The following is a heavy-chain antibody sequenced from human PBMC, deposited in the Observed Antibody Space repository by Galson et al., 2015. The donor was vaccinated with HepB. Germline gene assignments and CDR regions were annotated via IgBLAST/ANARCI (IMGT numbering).Heavy chain of an antibody. CDR3: AKVGVDSSGYPVEYFDY. J-gene: IGHJ4*02. CDR2: ISGSGGST. D-gene: IGHD3-22*01. V-gene: IGHV3-23*01. CDR1: GFTFSSYA. Sequence: SLRLSCAASGFTFSSYAMSWVRQAPGKGLEWVSAISGSGGSTYYADSVKGRFTISRDNSKNTLYLQMNSLRAEDTAVYYCAKVGVDSSGYPVEYFDYWGQGTLVTVSS.